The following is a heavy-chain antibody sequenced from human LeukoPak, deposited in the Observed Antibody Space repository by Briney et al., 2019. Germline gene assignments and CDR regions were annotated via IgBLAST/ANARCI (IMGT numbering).Heavy chain of an antibody. D-gene: IGHD3/OR15-3a*01. CDR2: IRDSGEA. V-gene: IGHV3-66*03. CDR1: GFRVSDYY. J-gene: IGHJ5*02. Sequence: PGGSLRLSCAVSGFRVSDYYMSWVRQAPGMGLEWVGLIRDSGEAFYADFARGRFATSRDESENTLYLQMNSLRVEDTAVYFCARDRAANQDWVEFDPWGQGTPVIVSS. CDR3: ARDRAANQDWVEFDP.